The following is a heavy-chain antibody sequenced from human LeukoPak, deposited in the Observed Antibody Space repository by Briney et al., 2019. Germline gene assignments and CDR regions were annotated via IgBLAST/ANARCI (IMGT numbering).Heavy chain of an antibody. J-gene: IGHJ6*02. D-gene: IGHD6-13*01. V-gene: IGHV4-4*07. CDR3: ARDPLAAAEYFYYGMDV. CDR2: IYTSGST. Sequence: SETLSPTCTVSGGSISSYYWSWIRQPAGKGLEWIGRIYTSGSTNYNPSLKSRVTMSVDTSKNQFSLKLSSVTAADTAVYYCARDPLAAAEYFYYGMDVWGQGTTVTVSS. CDR1: GGSISSYY.